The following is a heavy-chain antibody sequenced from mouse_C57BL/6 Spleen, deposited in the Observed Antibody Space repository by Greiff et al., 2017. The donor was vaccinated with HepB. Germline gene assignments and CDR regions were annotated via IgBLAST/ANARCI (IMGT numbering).Heavy chain of an antibody. D-gene: IGHD1-1*01. CDR1: GYTFTDYN. CDR2: INPNNGGT. V-gene: IGHV1-18*01. CDR3: ARFDYYGYWYFDV. Sequence: EVQLQQSGPELVKPGASVKIPCKASGYTFTDYNMDWVKQSHGKSLEWIGDINPNNGGTIYNQKFKGKATLTVDKSSSTAYMELRSLTSEDTAVYCCARFDYYGYWYFDVWGTGTTVTVSS. J-gene: IGHJ1*03.